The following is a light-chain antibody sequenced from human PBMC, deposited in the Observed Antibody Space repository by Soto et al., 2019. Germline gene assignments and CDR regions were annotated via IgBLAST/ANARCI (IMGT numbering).Light chain of an antibody. CDR2: GAS. V-gene: IGKV3-20*01. J-gene: IGKJ5*01. CDR1: QSVSSNY. CDR3: QQYGSSPT. Sequence: EIVLTQSPGTLSLSPGESATLSCRASQSVSSNYLAWYQQKPGQAPRLLIYGASTRATGIPARFSGSGSGTDFTLSISRLEPADFAVYSCQQYGSSPTFGQGTRLEIK.